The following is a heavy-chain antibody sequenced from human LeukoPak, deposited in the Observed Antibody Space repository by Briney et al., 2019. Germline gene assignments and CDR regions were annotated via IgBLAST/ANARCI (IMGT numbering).Heavy chain of an antibody. Sequence: PGGSLRLSCAASGFTFDDYAMHWVRQAPGKGLEWVSGISWNSGSISYADSVKGRFTISRDNAKNSLYLQMNSLRAEDTALYYCAKDIGSAATYYFDYWGQGTLVTVSS. CDR3: AKDIGSAATYYFDY. CDR2: ISWNSGSI. CDR1: GFTFDDYA. J-gene: IGHJ4*02. D-gene: IGHD6-13*01. V-gene: IGHV3-9*01.